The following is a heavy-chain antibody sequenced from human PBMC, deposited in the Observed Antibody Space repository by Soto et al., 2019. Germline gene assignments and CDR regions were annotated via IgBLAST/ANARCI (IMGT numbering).Heavy chain of an antibody. J-gene: IGHJ4*02. CDR2: LSSDGFGA. V-gene: IGHV3-74*03. CDR1: GFSLSPYW. Sequence: GGSLRLSCAASGFSLSPYWMHWVRQVPGRGLEWVARLSSDGFGAAYADSVKGRFFISRDIARNTLSLQMNSLRADDTAVYYFARDLGGPDYWGRGTSVTVSS. D-gene: IGHD3-16*01. CDR3: ARDLGGPDY.